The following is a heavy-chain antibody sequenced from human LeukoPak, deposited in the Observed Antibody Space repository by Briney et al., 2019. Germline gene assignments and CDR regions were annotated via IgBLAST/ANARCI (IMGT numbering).Heavy chain of an antibody. D-gene: IGHD6-13*01. V-gene: IGHV3-7*05. J-gene: IGHJ6*02. CDR2: IKQDGSEK. CDR3: ARDPYSSSWSYGMDV. CDR1: GFTFSDYW. Sequence: GGSLSLSCTASGFTFSDYWMSWVRQTPEKGLEWVASIKQDGSEKAYLDSVKGRFTISRDNAQTSLYLHMNSLRAEDTAVYYCARDPYSSSWSYGMDVWGQGTTVTVSS.